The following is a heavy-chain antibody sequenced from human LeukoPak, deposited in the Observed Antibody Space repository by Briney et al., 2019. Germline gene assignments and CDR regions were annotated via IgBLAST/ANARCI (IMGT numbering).Heavy chain of an antibody. CDR3: ARVNWGSPYYFDY. CDR2: IYYSGST. D-gene: IGHD7-27*01. Sequence: SETLSLTCTVSGGSISSYYWSWIRQPPGKGLEWIGYIYYSGSTNYNPSLKSRVTISVDTSKNQFSLRLSSVTAADTAVYYCARVNWGSPYYFDYWGQGTLVTVSS. CDR1: GGSISSYY. V-gene: IGHV4-59*01. J-gene: IGHJ4*02.